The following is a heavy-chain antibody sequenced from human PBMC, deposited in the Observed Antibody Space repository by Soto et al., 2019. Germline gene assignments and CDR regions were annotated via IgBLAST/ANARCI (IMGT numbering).Heavy chain of an antibody. CDR3: ARDREHAYCSGGSCYTPLQH. Sequence: SLRLSCAASGFTFSSYGMHWVRQAPGKGLEWVAVIWYDGSNKYYADSVKGRFTISRDNSKNTLYLQMNSLRAEDTAVYYCARDREHAYCSGGSCYTPLQHWGQGTLVTVSS. J-gene: IGHJ1*01. CDR1: GFTFSSYG. V-gene: IGHV3-33*01. CDR2: IWYDGSNK. D-gene: IGHD2-15*01.